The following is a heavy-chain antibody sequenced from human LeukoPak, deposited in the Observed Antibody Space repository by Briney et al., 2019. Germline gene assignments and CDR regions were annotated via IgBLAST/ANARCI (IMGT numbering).Heavy chain of an antibody. Sequence: GGSLRLACAASGFTFSNYAMRWVRQAPGKGLEWVSGISGSGGGSVGGTYYADSVKGRFTVSRDNSKNTLYLQMNSLRAEDTAVYYCAKDLSGTYSKALGYWGQGTLVTVSS. V-gene: IGHV3-23*01. J-gene: IGHJ4*02. CDR3: AKDLSGTYSKALGY. D-gene: IGHD1-26*01. CDR1: GFTFSNYA. CDR2: ISGSGGGSVGGT.